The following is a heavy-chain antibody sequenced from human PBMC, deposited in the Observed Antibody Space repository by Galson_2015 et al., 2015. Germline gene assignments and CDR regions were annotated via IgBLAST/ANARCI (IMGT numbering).Heavy chain of an antibody. CDR2: IYSGGST. Sequence: SLRLSCAASGFTVSSNYMSWVRQAPGKGLEWVSVIYSGGSTYYADSVKGRFTISRDNSKNTLYLQMNSLRAEDTAVYYCARAFYGDYDLYFDYWGQGTLVTVSS. D-gene: IGHD4-17*01. J-gene: IGHJ4*02. V-gene: IGHV3-53*01. CDR1: GFTVSSNY. CDR3: ARAFYGDYDLYFDY.